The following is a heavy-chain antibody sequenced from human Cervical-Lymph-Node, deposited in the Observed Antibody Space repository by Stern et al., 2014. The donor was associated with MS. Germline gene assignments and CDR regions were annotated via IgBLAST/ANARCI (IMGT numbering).Heavy chain of an antibody. V-gene: IGHV3-74*01. J-gene: IGHJ5*02. CDR2: INSDGSST. CDR1: GFTFSSYW. Sequence: EVQLVESGGGLVQPGGSLRLSCAASGFTFSSYWMHWVRQAPGKGLVWVSRINSDGSSTSYADSVKGRFTISRDNAKNTLYLQMHSLRAEDTAVYYCARDVWDCSGGSCYSDWFDPWGQGTLVTVSS. CDR3: ARDVWDCSGGSCYSDWFDP. D-gene: IGHD2-15*01.